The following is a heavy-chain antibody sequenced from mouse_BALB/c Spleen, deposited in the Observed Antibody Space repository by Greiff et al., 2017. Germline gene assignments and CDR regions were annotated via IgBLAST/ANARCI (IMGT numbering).Heavy chain of an antibody. CDR3: ARESGSAFAY. Sequence: VHVKQSGAELVKPGASVKLSCTASGFNIKDTYMHWVKQRPEQGLEWIGRIDPANGNTKYDPKFQGKATITADTSSNTAYLQLSSLTSEDTAVYYCARESGSAFAYWGQGTLVTVSA. D-gene: IGHD1-1*01. J-gene: IGHJ3*01. CDR1: GFNIKDTY. V-gene: IGHV14-3*02. CDR2: IDPANGNT.